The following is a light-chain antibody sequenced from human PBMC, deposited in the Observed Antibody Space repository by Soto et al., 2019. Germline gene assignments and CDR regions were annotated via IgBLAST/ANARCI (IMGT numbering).Light chain of an antibody. CDR2: DNN. Sequence: QSVLTQPPSVSGAPGQRVTISCTGSSSNIGAGYDVQWYQQLPGTAPKLLIYDNNNRPSGVPDRFSGSKSGTSASLAITGLQAEDEADYYCQSYDSSLSGDWVFGGGTKLTVL. CDR3: QSYDSSLSGDWV. J-gene: IGLJ3*02. CDR1: SSNIGAGYD. V-gene: IGLV1-40*01.